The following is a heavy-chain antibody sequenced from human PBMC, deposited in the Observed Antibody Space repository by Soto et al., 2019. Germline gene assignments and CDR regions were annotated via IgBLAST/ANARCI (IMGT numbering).Heavy chain of an antibody. J-gene: IGHJ5*02. CDR3: VRGRGWFDP. CDR2: INQDGSEK. D-gene: IGHD3-10*01. CDR1: GFTFTTYW. V-gene: IGHV3-7*01. Sequence: GGSLRLSCAASGFTFTTYWMSWVRQAPGKGLERVAKINQDGSEKDYLDSVKGRFTISRDNGKNSVYLQMDSLRAEDTAVYHCVRGRGWFDPWGQGTLVTVSS.